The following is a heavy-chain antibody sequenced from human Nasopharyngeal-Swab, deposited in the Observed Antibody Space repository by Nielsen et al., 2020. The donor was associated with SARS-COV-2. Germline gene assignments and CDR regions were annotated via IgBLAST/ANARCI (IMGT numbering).Heavy chain of an antibody. V-gene: IGHV1-3*01. D-gene: IGHD6-19*01. CDR3: ARVPAVAASRIDY. CDR2: INAGKGNT. Sequence: ASVKVSCKASGYTLSTYAMYWVRQAPGQRPVFMGWINAGKGNTYYSQKFQGRVHISRDTSANTVYMELSRLRSADTAVYYCARVPAVAASRIDYWGQGTLVTVSS. J-gene: IGHJ4*02. CDR1: GYTLSTYA.